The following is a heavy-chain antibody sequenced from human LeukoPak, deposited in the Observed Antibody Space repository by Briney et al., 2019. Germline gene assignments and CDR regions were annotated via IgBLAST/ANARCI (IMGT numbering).Heavy chain of an antibody. CDR3: ARDRSPNAFDY. J-gene: IGHJ4*02. V-gene: IGHV4-59*01. CDR2: IYYSGST. D-gene: IGHD2-8*01. Sequence: PSETLSLTCTVSGGSISSYYRSWIRQPPGKGLEWIGYIYYSGSTNYNPSLKSRVTISVDTSKNQFSLKLSSVTAADTAVYYCARDRSPNAFDYWGQGTLVTVSS. CDR1: GGSISSYY.